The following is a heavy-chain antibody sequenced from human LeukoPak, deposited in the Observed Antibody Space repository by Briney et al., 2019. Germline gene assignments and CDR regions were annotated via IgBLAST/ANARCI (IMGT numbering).Heavy chain of an antibody. CDR2: IYTSGST. Sequence: SETLSLPCTVSGGSISSGSYYGRWVRQPAGKGLEWIERIYTSGSTNYNPSLKSRVTISVDTSKKQFSLKLSSVTAADTAVYYCARSPRGTGSYYLKQKAGSTYFDYWGQGTLVTVSS. D-gene: IGHD3-10*01. CDR3: ARSPRGTGSYYLKQKAGSTYFDY. CDR1: GGSISSGSYY. V-gene: IGHV4-61*02. J-gene: IGHJ4*02.